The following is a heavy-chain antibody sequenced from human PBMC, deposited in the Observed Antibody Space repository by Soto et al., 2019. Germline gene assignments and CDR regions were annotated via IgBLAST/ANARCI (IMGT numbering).Heavy chain of an antibody. CDR1: GDTFTGHY. CDR3: GRGRSGQIVVFY. CDR2: IGPESGAT. J-gene: IGHJ4*02. D-gene: IGHD1-26*01. V-gene: IGHV1-2*02. Sequence: ASVKVSCKASGDTFTGHYIHWVRQAPEQGPEWMGEIGPESGATRYAEKFQGRVTMTLDSSITTVYMELKNLSPDDTAVYYCGRGRSGQIVVFYCGQVNPVTASS.